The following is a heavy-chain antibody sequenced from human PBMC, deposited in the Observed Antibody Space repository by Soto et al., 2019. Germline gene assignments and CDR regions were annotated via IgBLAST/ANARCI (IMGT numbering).Heavy chain of an antibody. V-gene: IGHV3-7*03. CDR2: INQDGSEI. CDR1: GFTLSNYL. CDR3: ARAIAAAGSY. Sequence: EVQLVASGGGLVQPGGSMSLSCAASGFTLSNYLVTWVRQAPGRWLEWVDNINQDGSEIYYVDSVKSRFTISRDNAKNSVYLQMNSLRAEDTVVYYCARAIAAAGSYWGQGPLVIVSA. J-gene: IGHJ4*02. D-gene: IGHD6-13*01.